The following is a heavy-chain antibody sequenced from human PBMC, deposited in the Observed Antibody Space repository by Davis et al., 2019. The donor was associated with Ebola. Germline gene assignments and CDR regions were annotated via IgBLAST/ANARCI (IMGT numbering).Heavy chain of an antibody. D-gene: IGHD5/OR15-5a*01. J-gene: IGHJ4*02. V-gene: IGHV3-23*01. CDR2: ISGSGGTT. Sequence: GESLKISCAASGFTFSDYAMSWVRQAPGKGLEWVSFISGSGGTTYYADSVKGRFTISRDNSKHTLYLQMNSLSGDDTALYYCATCGFCVSTSGVDYWGQGTLVTVSS. CDR1: GFTFSDYA. CDR3: ATCGFCVSTSGVDY.